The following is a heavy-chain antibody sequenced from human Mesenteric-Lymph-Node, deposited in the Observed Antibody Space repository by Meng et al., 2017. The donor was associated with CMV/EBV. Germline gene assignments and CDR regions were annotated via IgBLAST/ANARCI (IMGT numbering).Heavy chain of an antibody. Sequence: GESLKISCVASGFSFSTYAMNWVRQAPGQGLEWVSGVHSAGNSPLYAASVKGRFTISRDNSKNTLYLQMNSLRVDDTAVYYCAKRGEEYYHDNTGYYWYFDVWGRGTLVTVSS. CDR1: GFSFSTYA. CDR2: VHSAGNSP. V-gene: IGHV3-23*03. J-gene: IGHJ2*01. CDR3: AKRGEEYYHDNTGYYWYFDV. D-gene: IGHD3-22*01.